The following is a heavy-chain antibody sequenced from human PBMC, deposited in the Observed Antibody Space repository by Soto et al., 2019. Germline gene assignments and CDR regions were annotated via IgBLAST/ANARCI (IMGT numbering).Heavy chain of an antibody. J-gene: IGHJ4*03. Sequence: GGSLRLSCADSGFRFSSYSMSWVRQTPGKGLEWVAAITATGDRTYYADSVTGRFTISRDNSKKTHYLQMTSLRAEDTAMYYCATMNGYFEYWGRGTVVTVSS. CDR1: GFRFSSYS. CDR2: ITATGDRT. V-gene: IGHV3-23*01. CDR3: ATMNGYFEY. D-gene: IGHD3-22*01.